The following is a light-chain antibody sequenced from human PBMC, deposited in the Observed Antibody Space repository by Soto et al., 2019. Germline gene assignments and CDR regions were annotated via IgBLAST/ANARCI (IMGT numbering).Light chain of an antibody. CDR3: QRRTNWPLT. V-gene: IGKV3-11*01. Sequence: DIVLTQSPATLSLSPGGRATLSCRASQSVGSYLAWYQQRPGQAPRLLIFDASNRATGIPARFSGSGSGTDFTLTISSLEPEDFAVYYCQRRTNWPLTFGGGTKVEIK. CDR2: DAS. J-gene: IGKJ4*01. CDR1: QSVGSY.